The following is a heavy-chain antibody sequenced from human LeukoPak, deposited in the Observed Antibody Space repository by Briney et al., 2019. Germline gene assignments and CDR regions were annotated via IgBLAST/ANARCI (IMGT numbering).Heavy chain of an antibody. CDR3: ARLGGGRGRAFDI. CDR1: GGSISTGSYY. Sequence: TSETLSLTCTVSGGSISTGSYYWSWIRQPPGKGLEWIGYITYSGSTDYNPSLKSRVTISVDTSKSQFSLKLSSVTAADTAVYYCARLGGGRGRAFDIWGQGTMVTVSS. J-gene: IGHJ3*02. CDR2: ITYSGST. D-gene: IGHD2-15*01. V-gene: IGHV4-61*01.